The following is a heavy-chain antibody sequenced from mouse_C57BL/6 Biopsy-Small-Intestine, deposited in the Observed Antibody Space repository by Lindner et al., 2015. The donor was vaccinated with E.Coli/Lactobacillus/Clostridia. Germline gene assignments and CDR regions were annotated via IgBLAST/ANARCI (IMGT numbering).Heavy chain of an antibody. D-gene: IGHD1-3*01. CDR2: FDPVDAET. Sequence: VKVSCKVYRTTPSLTYPCTGCDRLRGKGLEWMGSFDPVDAETIYAQKFQGRVTMTEDTSTDTAYMELSSLRSEDTAVYYCAIDLSPEVGMTKFDYWGQGNPGHRLL. J-gene: IGHJ2*01. CDR1: TTPSLTYP. CDR3: AIDLSPEVGMTKFDY. V-gene: IGHV1-74*01.